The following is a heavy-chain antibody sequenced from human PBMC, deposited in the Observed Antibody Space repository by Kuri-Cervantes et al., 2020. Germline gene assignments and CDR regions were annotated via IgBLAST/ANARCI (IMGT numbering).Heavy chain of an antibody. Sequence: GSLRLSCTVSGGSISSSSYYWGWIRQPPGKGLEWIGSIYYSGSTYCNPSLKSRVTISVDTSKNQFSLKLSPVTAADTAVYYCARRYYGSDAFDIWGQGTMVTVSS. D-gene: IGHD3-10*01. CDR3: ARRYYGSDAFDI. CDR2: IYYSGST. CDR1: GGSISSSSYY. V-gene: IGHV4-39*01. J-gene: IGHJ3*02.